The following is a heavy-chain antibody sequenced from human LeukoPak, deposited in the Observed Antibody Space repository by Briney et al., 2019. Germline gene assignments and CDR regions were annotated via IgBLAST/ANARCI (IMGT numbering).Heavy chain of an antibody. V-gene: IGHV4-34*01. Sequence: SETLSLTCAVYGGSFSGYSWTWIRQPPGKGLEWIGEMSHSGYPNYNPSLKSRVAISVDTSKNQFSLNLTSVTAADTAVYYCARVGPWVNPDYYYYYMDVWGKGTTVTVSS. CDR3: ARVGPWVNPDYYYYYMDV. J-gene: IGHJ6*03. D-gene: IGHD1-14*01. CDR1: GGSFSGYS. CDR2: MSHSGYP.